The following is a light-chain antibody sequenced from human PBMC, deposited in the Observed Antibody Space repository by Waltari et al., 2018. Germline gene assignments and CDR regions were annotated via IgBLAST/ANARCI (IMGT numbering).Light chain of an antibody. V-gene: IGLV3-19*01. CDR2: GNN. CDR3: HSRDASGVGGT. CDR1: SLRSYY. Sequence: SSELTQDPTVSVAMGQTVRITCQGDSLRSYYVSWYQQRPGQAPILVFSGNNNRPSGVPDRFSGSSSDNTAVLTITGAQAEDEASYYCHSRDASGVGGTFGGGTKLTVL. J-gene: IGLJ2*01.